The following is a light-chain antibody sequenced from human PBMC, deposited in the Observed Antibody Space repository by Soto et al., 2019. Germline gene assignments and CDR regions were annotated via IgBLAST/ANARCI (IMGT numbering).Light chain of an antibody. J-gene: IGLJ2*01. V-gene: IGLV6-57*04. CDR2: EDD. CDR3: QSYSSNNMI. Sequence: NFMLTQPHSLSESPGKTVTISCTRRSGSIASNYVQWYQQRPGSAPTTLIYEDDQRPSGVPDRFSGSIDSSANSASLTISGLKNEDEADYYCQSYSSNNMIFGGGTKLTVL. CDR1: SGSIASNY.